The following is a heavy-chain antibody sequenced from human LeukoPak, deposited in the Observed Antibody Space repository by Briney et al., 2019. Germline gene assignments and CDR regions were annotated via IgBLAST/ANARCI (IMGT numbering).Heavy chain of an antibody. Sequence: GGSLRLSCAASGFTFSSYAMHWVRQAPGKGLEWVAVISYDGSNKYYADSVKGRFTISRDNSKNTLYLQMNSLRAEDTAVYYCARDWLSYSSGWYLVDYWGQGTLVTVSS. CDR1: GFTFSSYA. CDR2: ISYDGSNK. J-gene: IGHJ4*02. CDR3: ARDWLSYSSGWYLVDY. D-gene: IGHD6-13*01. V-gene: IGHV3-30-3*01.